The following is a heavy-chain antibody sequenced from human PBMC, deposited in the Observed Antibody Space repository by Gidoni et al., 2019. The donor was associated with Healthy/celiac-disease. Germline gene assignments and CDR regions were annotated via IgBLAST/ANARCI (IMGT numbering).Heavy chain of an antibody. Sequence: QVQLQESGPGLVKPSETLSLTCTVSGDSISSYYWSWIRQPPGKGLEWIGYIYYSGSTNYNPSLKSRVTISVDTSKNQFSLKLSCVTAADTAVYYCARRFCSGGSCYPDYWGQGTLVTVSS. V-gene: IGHV4-59*01. CDR3: ARRFCSGGSCYPDY. CDR1: GDSISSYY. CDR2: IYYSGST. D-gene: IGHD2-15*01. J-gene: IGHJ4*02.